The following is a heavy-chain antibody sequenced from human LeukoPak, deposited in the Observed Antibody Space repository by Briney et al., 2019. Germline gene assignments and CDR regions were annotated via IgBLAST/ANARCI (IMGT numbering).Heavy chain of an antibody. CDR1: GFTFSTYW. D-gene: IGHD3-3*01. V-gene: IGHV3-7*03. CDR3: ARDQYDTWSRRGNFDS. J-gene: IGHJ4*02. Sequence: GGSLRLSCAASGFTFSTYWMSWVRQAPGKGLEWVANIKLDGSEKNYVDSVKGRFTISRDNTKNSLYLQMNSLRAEDTAVFYCARDQYDTWSRRGNFDSWGQGTLVIVSS. CDR2: IKLDGSEK.